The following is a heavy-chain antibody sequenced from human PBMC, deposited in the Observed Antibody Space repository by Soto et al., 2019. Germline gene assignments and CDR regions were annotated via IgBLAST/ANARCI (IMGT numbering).Heavy chain of an antibody. CDR3: ARDKITGLFDY. D-gene: IGHD2-8*02. Sequence: SETLSLTCTVSGGSISSGGYYWSWIRQHPGKGLEWIGYIYYSGSPYYNPSLKSRVTISVDTSKNQFSLKLTSVTAADTAVYYCARDKITGLFDYWGQGTLVTVSS. CDR2: IYYSGSP. CDR1: GGSISSGGYY. J-gene: IGHJ4*02. V-gene: IGHV4-31*03.